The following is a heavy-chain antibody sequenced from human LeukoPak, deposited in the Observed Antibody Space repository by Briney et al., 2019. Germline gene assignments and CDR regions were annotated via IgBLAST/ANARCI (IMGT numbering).Heavy chain of an antibody. J-gene: IGHJ6*03. CDR3: ARRGQWLDGKTYYYYHYMDV. D-gene: IGHD6-19*01. CDR1: GGSISSSSYY. V-gene: IGHV4-39*01. CDR2: IYYSGTT. Sequence: PSETLSLTCTVSGGSISSSSYYWGWIRQPPGKGLEWIGSIYYSGTTDYNPSLKSRLTISVDTSKNQFSLKLSSVTAADTAIYYCARRGQWLDGKTYYYYHYMDVWGKGTTVTVSS.